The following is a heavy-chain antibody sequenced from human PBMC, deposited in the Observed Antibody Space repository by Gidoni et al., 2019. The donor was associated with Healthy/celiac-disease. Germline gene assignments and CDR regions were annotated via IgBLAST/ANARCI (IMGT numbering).Heavy chain of an antibody. V-gene: IGHV3-33*01. CDR3: ARDRLRSSSSNWFDP. J-gene: IGHJ5*02. CDR2: IWYDGSNK. CDR1: GFTFSSYG. D-gene: IGHD6-13*01. Sequence: QVQLVESGGGVVQPGRSLRLSCAASGFTFSSYGMHWVRQAPGKGLEWVAVIWYDGSNKYYADSVKGRFTISRDNSKNTLYLQMNSLRAEDTAVYYCARDRLRSSSSNWFDPWGQGTLVTVSS.